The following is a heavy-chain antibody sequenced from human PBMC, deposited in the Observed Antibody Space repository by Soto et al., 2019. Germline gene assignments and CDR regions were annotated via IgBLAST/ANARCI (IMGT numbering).Heavy chain of an antibody. J-gene: IGHJ6*02. D-gene: IGHD2-2*01. CDR3: ARSVLVPAAPMVYYYYGMDV. CDR1: GGSISSSNW. CDR2: IYHSGST. Sequence: QVQLQESGPGLVKPSGTLSLTCAVSGGSISSSNWWSWVRQPPGKGLEWIGEIYHSGSTNYNPSLKSRVTISVDKSKNQVSLKLSSVTAADTAVHYCARSVLVPAAPMVYYYYGMDVWGPGSTVTDSS. V-gene: IGHV4-4*02.